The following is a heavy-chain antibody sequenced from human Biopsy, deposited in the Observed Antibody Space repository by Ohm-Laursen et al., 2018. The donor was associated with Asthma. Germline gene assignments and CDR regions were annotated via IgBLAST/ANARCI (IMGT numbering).Heavy chain of an antibody. CDR2: VFWSGST. V-gene: IGHV4-30-4*02. CDR1: GGYTGSSDHH. J-gene: IGHJ6*02. CDR3: ARVVSYGDIYFGIDV. D-gene: IGHD4-17*01. Sequence: SDTLSLTCRVSGGYTGSSDHHWAWIRQAPGKGLKWIGFVFWSGSTHYSRSLERRVSISIDTATNEFSMKLWSVTPADTAVYFCARVVSYGDIYFGIDVWGPGNTVVVS.